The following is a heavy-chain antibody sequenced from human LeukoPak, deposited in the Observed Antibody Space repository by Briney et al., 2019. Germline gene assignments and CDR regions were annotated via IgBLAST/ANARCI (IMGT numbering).Heavy chain of an antibody. V-gene: IGHV4-39*01. CDR3: ARQGTAFGSADY. D-gene: IGHD1/OR15-1a*01. CDR2: IYYSGST. CDR1: GGSISSSSYY. Sequence: SETLSLTCAVSGGSISSSSYYWGWIRQPPGKGLEWIGSIYYSGSTYYNPSLKSRVTISVDTSKNQFSLKLSSVTAADTAVYYCARQGTAFGSADYWGQGTLVTVSS. J-gene: IGHJ4*02.